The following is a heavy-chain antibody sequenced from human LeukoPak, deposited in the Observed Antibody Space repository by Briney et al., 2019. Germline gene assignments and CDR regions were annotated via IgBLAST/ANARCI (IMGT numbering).Heavy chain of an antibody. CDR2: ISRSSSTI. CDR1: GFTFSTYS. J-gene: IGHJ6*02. D-gene: IGHD3-10*01. Sequence: GGSLRLSCAASGFTFSTYSMNWVRQAPGKGLEWVSYISRSSSTIYHADSVRGRFTISRDNAKNSLYLQMNSLRAEDTAVYYCARDPSGPEYGMDVWGQGTTVTVSS. CDR3: ARDPSGPEYGMDV. V-gene: IGHV3-48*04.